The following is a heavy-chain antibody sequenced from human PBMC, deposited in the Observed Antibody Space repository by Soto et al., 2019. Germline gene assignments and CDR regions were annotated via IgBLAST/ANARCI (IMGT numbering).Heavy chain of an antibody. V-gene: IGHV4-30-4*01. CDR1: GGSISFDHYH. Sequence: SETLSLTCTVSGGSISFDHYHWTWIRQPPGKGLEWIGYVHYSGSVLYNPSLQSRVSISVDTSKNQFSLKLISVTAADTAIYYCARNIEYSTSYDYFYMDVWGKGTTVTVSS. J-gene: IGHJ6*03. CDR3: ARNIEYSTSYDYFYMDV. CDR2: VHYSGSV. D-gene: IGHD6-6*01.